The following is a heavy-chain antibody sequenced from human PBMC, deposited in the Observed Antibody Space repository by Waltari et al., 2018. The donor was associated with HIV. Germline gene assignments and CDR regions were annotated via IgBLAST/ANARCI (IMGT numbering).Heavy chain of an antibody. CDR3: ARLTGTDTGNSQRYNYYYDMDG. D-gene: IGHD1-20*01. Sequence: SSVKVSCKASGGTFSSYAISWVRQAPGQGLEWMGGIIPIFSTANYAQKFQGRVTLTADEATSTAYMELSSLRAEDTAVYYCARLTGTDTGNSQRYNYYYDMDGWGQGTTVTVSS. V-gene: IGHV1-69*13. CDR1: GGTFSSYA. CDR2: IIPIFSTA. J-gene: IGHJ6*02.